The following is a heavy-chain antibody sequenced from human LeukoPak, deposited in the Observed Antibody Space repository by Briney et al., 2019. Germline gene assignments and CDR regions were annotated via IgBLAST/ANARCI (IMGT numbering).Heavy chain of an antibody. D-gene: IGHD3-9*01. CDR3: PKTAYDILTGYYSNWFDP. V-gene: IGHV4-59*08. CDR2: IVDIGII. CDR1: GGSISSYY. J-gene: IGHJ5*02. Sequence: SETLSLTCTVSGGSISSYYWSWIRQPPGKLLYWIASIVDIGIINYNPSLKSRVTISVDTSKNQFSLKLSSVTAADTVFYFKPKTAYDILTGYYSNWFDPWGQGTLVTVSS.